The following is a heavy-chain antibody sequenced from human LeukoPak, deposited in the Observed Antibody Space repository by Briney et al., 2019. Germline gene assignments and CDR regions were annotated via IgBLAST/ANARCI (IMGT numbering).Heavy chain of an antibody. D-gene: IGHD6-6*01. CDR1: GYTFTGYY. CDR2: INPNSGGT. Sequence: ASVKVSCKASGYTFTGYYMHWVRQAPGQGLEWMGWINPNSGGTNYAQKFQGRVTMTRDTSISTAYMELSRLRSDGTAVYYCAREGEQQLVPHYYFDYWGQGTLVTVSS. V-gene: IGHV1-2*02. J-gene: IGHJ4*02. CDR3: AREGEQQLVPHYYFDY.